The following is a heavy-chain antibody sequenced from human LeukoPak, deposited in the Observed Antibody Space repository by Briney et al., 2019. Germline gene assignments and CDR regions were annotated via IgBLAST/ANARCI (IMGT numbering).Heavy chain of an antibody. CDR2: INWNGGST. D-gene: IGHD3-22*01. V-gene: IGHV3-20*01. CDR3: ARVGGYYYDSSGQLDY. J-gene: IGHJ4*02. Sequence: GGSLRLSCAASGFTFDDYGMSWVRQAPGKGLEWVSGINWNGGSTGYADSVKGRFTISRDNAKNSLYLQMNSLRAEDTALYHCARVGGYYYDSSGQLDYWGQGTLVTVSS. CDR1: GFTFDDYG.